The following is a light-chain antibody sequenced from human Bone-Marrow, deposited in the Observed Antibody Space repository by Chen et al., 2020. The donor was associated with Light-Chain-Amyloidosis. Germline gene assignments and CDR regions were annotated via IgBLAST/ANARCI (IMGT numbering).Light chain of an antibody. CDR1: NIGSTR. J-gene: IGLJ3*02. CDR3: QVWDRSSDRPV. Sequence: SYVLTQPSSVSVAPGQTATIACGGNNIGSTRVHWYQQTPGQAPLLVVYDDSDRPSGIPERLSGSNSGNTATQTISRVEAGDEDDYYCQVWDRSSDRPVFGGGTKLTVL. CDR2: DDS. V-gene: IGLV3-21*02.